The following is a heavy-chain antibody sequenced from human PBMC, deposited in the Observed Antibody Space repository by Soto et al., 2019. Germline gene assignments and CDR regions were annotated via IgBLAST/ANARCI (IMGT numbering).Heavy chain of an antibody. Sequence: SETLSLTCTVSGGSIRSGDYYWSWIRQPPGKGLEWIGYIHYSGSTYYNPSLKSRVTISVDTSKNQFSLKLSSVTAADTAVYYCARDQASRVDPWGQGTLVTVSS. CDR3: ARDQASRVDP. J-gene: IGHJ5*02. V-gene: IGHV4-30-4*01. CDR2: IHYSGST. CDR1: GGSIRSGDYY.